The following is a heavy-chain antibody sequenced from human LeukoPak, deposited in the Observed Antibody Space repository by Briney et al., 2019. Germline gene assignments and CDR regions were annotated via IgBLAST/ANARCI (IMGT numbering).Heavy chain of an antibody. D-gene: IGHD1-26*01. CDR3: ALSGSYAPFDY. CDR1: GFTVSSNY. V-gene: IGHV3-53*05. Sequence: PGGSLRLSCEASGFTVSSNYMSWVRQAPGKGREWVSVIYSGGSTYYADSVKGRFTISRDNSKNTLYLQMNSLRSDDTAVYYCALSGSYAPFDYWGQGTLVTVSS. CDR2: IYSGGST. J-gene: IGHJ4*02.